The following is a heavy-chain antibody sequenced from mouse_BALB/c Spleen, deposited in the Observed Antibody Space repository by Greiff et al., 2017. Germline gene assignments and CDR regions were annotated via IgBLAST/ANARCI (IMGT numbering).Heavy chain of an antibody. J-gene: IGHJ4*01. D-gene: IGHD1-2*01. CDR1: GFTFTDYY. Sequence: EVQLVESGGGLVQPGGSLRLSCATSGFTFTDYYMSWVRQPPGKALEWLGFIRNKANGYTTEYSASVKGRFTISRDNSQSILYLQMNTLRAEDSATYYCARAFITTAYYYAMDYWGQGTSVTVSS. CDR3: ARAFITTAYYYAMDY. V-gene: IGHV7-3*02. CDR2: IRNKANGYTT.